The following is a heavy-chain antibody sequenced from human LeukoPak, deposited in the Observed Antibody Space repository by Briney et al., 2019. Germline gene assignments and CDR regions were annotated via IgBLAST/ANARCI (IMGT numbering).Heavy chain of an antibody. J-gene: IGHJ4*02. D-gene: IGHD2-2*01. CDR3: ARERYCSSTSCYSAGRRDFDY. CDR1: GYTFTGYY. CDR2: INPNSGGT. Sequence: RASVKVSCKASGYTFTGYYMHWVRQAPGQGLEWMGWINPNSGGTNYAQKFQGRVTMTRDTSISTAYMELSSLRSEDTAVYYCARERYCSSTSCYSAGRRDFDYWGQGTLVSVSS. V-gene: IGHV1-2*02.